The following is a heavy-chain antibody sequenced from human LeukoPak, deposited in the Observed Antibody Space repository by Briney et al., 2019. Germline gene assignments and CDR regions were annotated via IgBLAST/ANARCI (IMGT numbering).Heavy chain of an antibody. CDR3: VKGNWLDN. D-gene: IGHD1-1*01. V-gene: IGHV3-23*01. J-gene: IGHJ4*02. CDR1: GSTFNTYD. Sequence: GGSLRLSCTVSGSTFNTYDMSWVRQAPGKGLAWVSGISISGDDTYYADSVKGRFTVSRDNSKNTLYLQMNSLRVDDTAVYYCVKGNWLDNWGQGALVTVPS. CDR2: ISISGDDT.